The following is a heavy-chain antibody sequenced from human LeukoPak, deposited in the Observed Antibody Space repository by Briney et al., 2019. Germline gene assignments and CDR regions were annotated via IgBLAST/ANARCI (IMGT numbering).Heavy chain of an antibody. D-gene: IGHD1-26*01. Sequence: SETLSLTCTVSGGSISSYYWSWIRQPPGKGLEWIGYIYYSGSTYYNPSLKSRVTISVDRSKNQFSLKLSSVTAADTAVYYCARWTDSGDYFDYWGQGTLVTVSS. CDR2: IYYSGST. J-gene: IGHJ4*02. CDR3: ARWTDSGDYFDY. V-gene: IGHV4-59*12. CDR1: GGSISSYY.